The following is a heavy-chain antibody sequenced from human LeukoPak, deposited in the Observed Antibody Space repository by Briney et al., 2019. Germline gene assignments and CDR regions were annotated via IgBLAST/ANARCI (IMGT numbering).Heavy chain of an antibody. Sequence: GASVKVSCKASGYTFISYGISWVRQAPGQGLEWMGWISAYNGNTNYAQRLQGRVTMTTDTSTSTAYMELRSLRSDDTAVYYCARDRTLGSSSWYVYYYGMDVWGQGTTVTVSS. V-gene: IGHV1-18*01. J-gene: IGHJ6*02. CDR3: ARDRTLGSSSWYVYYYGMDV. D-gene: IGHD6-13*01. CDR2: ISAYNGNT. CDR1: GYTFISYG.